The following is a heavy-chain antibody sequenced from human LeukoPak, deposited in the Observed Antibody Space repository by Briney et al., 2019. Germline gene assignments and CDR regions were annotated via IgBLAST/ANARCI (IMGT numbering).Heavy chain of an antibody. V-gene: IGHV3-21*01. Sequence: KTGGSLRLSCAASGFTFSSYRMNWVRQAPGKGLEWVSSISSSSSYIYYADSVKGRFTISRDNAKNSLYLQMNSLRAEDTAVYDCARITVTRYYGMDVWGQGTTVTVSS. CDR3: ARITVTRYYGMDV. CDR1: GFTFSSYR. D-gene: IGHD4-17*01. CDR2: ISSSSSYI. J-gene: IGHJ6*02.